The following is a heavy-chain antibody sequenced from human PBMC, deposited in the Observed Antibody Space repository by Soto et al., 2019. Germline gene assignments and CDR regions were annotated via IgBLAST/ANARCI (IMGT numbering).Heavy chain of an antibody. D-gene: IGHD3-22*01. Sequence: GGSLRLSCAASEFTFSSYAMNWVRQAPGKGLEWVSVISGGGVTTYYADSVKGRFRISRDNSKNTLYLQMNSLRVEDTAVYYCAKGKVAYDNSGLQYFYYFPMNVWGQGTTVTVSS. CDR2: ISGGGVTT. CDR1: EFTFSSYA. V-gene: IGHV3-23*01. CDR3: AKGKVAYDNSGLQYFYYFPMNV. J-gene: IGHJ6*02.